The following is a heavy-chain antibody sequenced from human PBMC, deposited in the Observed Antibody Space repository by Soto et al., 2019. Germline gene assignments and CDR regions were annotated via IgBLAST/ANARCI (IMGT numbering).Heavy chain of an antibody. J-gene: IGHJ4*02. CDR3: AREQSSLDY. V-gene: IGHV3-30-3*01. CDR1: GFTFRTHS. CDR2: MPSDGSNN. Sequence: GGSLRLSCVASGFTFRTHSMHWVRQAPGKGLEWVAVMPSDGSNNYYAHSVKGRFTVSRDNSENTLYLQMNSLRAEDSAVYYCAREQSSLDYWGQGTPVTVSS.